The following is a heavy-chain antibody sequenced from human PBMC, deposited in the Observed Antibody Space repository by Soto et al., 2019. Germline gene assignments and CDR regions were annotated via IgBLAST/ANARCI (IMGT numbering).Heavy chain of an antibody. D-gene: IGHD5-18*01. CDR1: GGSISSSNW. Sequence: QVQLQESGPGLVKPSGTLSLTCAVSGGSISSSNWWSWVRQPPGKGLEWIGEIYHSGSTNYNPSLKSRVTISVDKSKNQFSLKLSSVTAADTAVYYCARDSSRIQLLNYYYYGMDVWGQGTTVTVSS. CDR3: ARDSSRIQLLNYYYYGMDV. V-gene: IGHV4-4*02. CDR2: IYHSGST. J-gene: IGHJ6*02.